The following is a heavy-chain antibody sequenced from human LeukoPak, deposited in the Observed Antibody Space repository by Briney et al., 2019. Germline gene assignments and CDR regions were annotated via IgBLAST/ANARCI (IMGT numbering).Heavy chain of an antibody. CDR1: GGSFSGYY. Sequence: SETLSLTCAVYGGSFSGYYWSWIRQPPGKGLEWIGEINHSGSTNYNPSLKSRVTISVDKSKNQFSLKLSSVTAADTAVYYCARGAEYAYYDFWSGYYPGIDGMDVWGQGTTVTVSS. V-gene: IGHV4-34*01. J-gene: IGHJ6*02. D-gene: IGHD3-3*01. CDR2: INHSGST. CDR3: ARGAEYAYYDFWSGYYPGIDGMDV.